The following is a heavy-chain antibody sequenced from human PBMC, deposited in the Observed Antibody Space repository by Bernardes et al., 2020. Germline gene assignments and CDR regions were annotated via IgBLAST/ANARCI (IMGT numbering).Heavy chain of an antibody. J-gene: IGHJ3*02. CDR1: GGSISSYY. Sequence: SETLSLTCTVSGGSISSYYWSWIRQPPGKGLEWIGYIYYSGSTNYNPSLKSRVTISVDTSKNQFSLKLSSVTAADTAVYYCARDSGRSYAFDIWGQGTMVTVSS. D-gene: IGHD3-10*01. CDR3: ARDSGRSYAFDI. CDR2: IYYSGST. V-gene: IGHV4-59*01.